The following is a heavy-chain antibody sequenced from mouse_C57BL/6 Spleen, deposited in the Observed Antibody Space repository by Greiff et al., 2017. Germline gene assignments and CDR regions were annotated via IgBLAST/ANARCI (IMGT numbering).Heavy chain of an antibody. CDR3: ARYGSSLYWYFDV. CDR2: INYDGSST. Sequence: EVKLMESEGGLVQPGSSMKLSCTASGFTFSDYYMAWVRQVPEKGLEWVANINYDGSSTYYLDSLKSRFIISRDNAKNILYLQMSSLKSEDTATYYSARYGSSLYWYFDVWGTGTTVTVSS. J-gene: IGHJ1*03. D-gene: IGHD1-1*01. CDR1: GFTFSDYY. V-gene: IGHV5-16*01.